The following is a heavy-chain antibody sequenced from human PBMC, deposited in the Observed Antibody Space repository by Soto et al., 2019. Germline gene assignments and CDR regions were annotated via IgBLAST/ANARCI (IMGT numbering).Heavy chain of an antibody. CDR1: GFTFSSYG. CDR2: IWYDGSNK. CDR3: ARERANYYYFMDV. V-gene: IGHV3-33*01. J-gene: IGHJ6*03. Sequence: GGSLRLSCAASGFTFSSYGMHWVRQAPGKGLEWVAVIWYDGSNKYYIDSVQGRFNISRDNSKNTLYLQMNGLRAEDTATYYCARERANYYYFMDVWGKGTTVTVSS.